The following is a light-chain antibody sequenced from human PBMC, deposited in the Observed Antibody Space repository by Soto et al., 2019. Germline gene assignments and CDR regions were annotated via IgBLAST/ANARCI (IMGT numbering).Light chain of an antibody. CDR2: GAS. CDR1: QGIRTD. J-gene: IGKJ1*01. CDR3: LQDYSYPRT. Sequence: AVQLTQSPSSLSASVGDRVTITCRASQGIRTDLGWYQQKPGKAPKVLIFGASTLQSGVPSRFSGSGSGTDFTPTISSLQPEDFATYYCLQDYSYPRTFGQGTKLDIK. V-gene: IGKV1-6*01.